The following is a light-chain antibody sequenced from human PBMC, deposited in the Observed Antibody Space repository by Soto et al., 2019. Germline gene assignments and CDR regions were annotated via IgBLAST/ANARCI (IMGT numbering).Light chain of an antibody. CDR2: GAS. Sequence: DIVLTQSPGTLYLSPGDTATLSCRASQIVRANYLAWYQQRPGQPPRLLIYGASRRADGIPDRFTGSGSATDFTLTISGLEPEDFATYYCQQLNSYPTFGQGTRWRL. CDR3: QQLNSYPT. CDR1: QIVRANY. J-gene: IGKJ5*01. V-gene: IGKV3-20*01.